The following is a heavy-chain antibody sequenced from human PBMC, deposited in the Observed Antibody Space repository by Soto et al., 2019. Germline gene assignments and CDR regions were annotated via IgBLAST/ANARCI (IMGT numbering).Heavy chain of an antibody. V-gene: IGHV1-18*04. D-gene: IGHD1-1*01. CDR3: ARASGYPRSNDGFDI. CDR2: VIGYNSKT. CDR1: GYTFSAHG. Sequence: GASVKVSCKTSGYTFSAHGISWVRQAPGQGLEWMGWVIGYNSKTTSAQNLPDRLTVTTDTSTATAYVKLRSLGSDVTAMYYCARASGYPRSNDGFDIWGQGTMVTVSS. J-gene: IGHJ3*02.